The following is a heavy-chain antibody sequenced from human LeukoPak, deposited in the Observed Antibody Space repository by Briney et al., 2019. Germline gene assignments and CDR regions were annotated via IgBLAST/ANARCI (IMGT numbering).Heavy chain of an antibody. CDR3: AKDDDDGDHVVVDH. J-gene: IGHJ4*02. CDR1: GFTFNSYS. V-gene: IGHV3-48*01. Sequence: GGSLRLSCGASGFTFNSYSMNWVRQAPGKGLEWVSYISSSTSRIYYADSVKGRFTVSRDNSKNTEYLQMNSLRAEDTAIYYCAKDDDDGDHVVVDHWGQGTLVTVSS. D-gene: IGHD4-17*01. CDR2: ISSSTSRI.